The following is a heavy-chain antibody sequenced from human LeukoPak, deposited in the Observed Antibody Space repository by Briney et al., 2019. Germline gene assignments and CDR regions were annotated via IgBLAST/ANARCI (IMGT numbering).Heavy chain of an antibody. CDR3: ARDYCSGSSCYSIPGY. D-gene: IGHD2-15*01. CDR2: ISYDGSNK. J-gene: IGHJ4*02. CDR1: GFTFSSYA. V-gene: IGHV3-30-3*01. Sequence: GRSLRLSCAASGFTFSSYAMHWVRQAPGKGLEWVAVISYDGSNKYYADSVKGRFTISRDNSKNTLYLQMNSLRAEDTAVYYCARDYCSGSSCYSIPGYWGQGTLVTVSS.